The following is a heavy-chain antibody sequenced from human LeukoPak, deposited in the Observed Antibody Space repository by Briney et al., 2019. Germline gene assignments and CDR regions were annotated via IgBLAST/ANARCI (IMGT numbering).Heavy chain of an antibody. CDR2: ISGSGGST. Sequence: GGSLRLSCAASGFTFSSYGMSWVRQAPGEGLEWVSAISGSGGSTYYADSVKGRFTISRDNSKNTLYLQMNSLRAKDTAVYYCAKMRGYSSGWSTIDAFDIWGQGTMVTVSS. D-gene: IGHD6-19*01. V-gene: IGHV3-23*01. J-gene: IGHJ3*02. CDR3: AKMRGYSSGWSTIDAFDI. CDR1: GFTFSSYG.